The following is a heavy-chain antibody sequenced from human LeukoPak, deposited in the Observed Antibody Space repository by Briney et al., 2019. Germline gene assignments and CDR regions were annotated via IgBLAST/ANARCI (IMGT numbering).Heavy chain of an antibody. CDR1: GYTFTGYY. J-gene: IGHJ5*02. V-gene: IGHV1-2*02. CDR3: ARGLSCSSTSCYSNGYNWFDP. Sequence: ASAKVSCKASGYTFTGYYMHWVRQAPGQGLEWMGWINPNSGGTNYAQKFQGRVTMTRDTSISTAYMELSRLRSDDTAVYYCARGLSCSSTSCYSNGYNWFDPWGQGTLVTVSS. CDR2: INPNSGGT. D-gene: IGHD2-2*01.